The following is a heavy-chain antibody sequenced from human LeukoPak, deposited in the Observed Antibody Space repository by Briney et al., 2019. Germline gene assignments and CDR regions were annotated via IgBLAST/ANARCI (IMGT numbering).Heavy chain of an antibody. D-gene: IGHD4-17*01. Sequence: GRSLRLSCAASGFTFSSYAMHWVRQAPGKGLEWAAVISYDGSNKYYADSVKGRFTISRDNSKNTLYLRMNSLRAEDTAVYYCARDLVGDGALALDYWGQGTLVTVSS. CDR2: ISYDGSNK. J-gene: IGHJ4*02. CDR3: ARDLVGDGALALDY. V-gene: IGHV3-30*04. CDR1: GFTFSSYA.